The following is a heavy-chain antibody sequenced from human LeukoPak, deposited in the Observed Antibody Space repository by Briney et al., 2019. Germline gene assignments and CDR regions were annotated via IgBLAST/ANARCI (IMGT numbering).Heavy chain of an antibody. D-gene: IGHD3-22*01. V-gene: IGHV3-7*03. CDR3: ARVSRYYDSSGFHMDYYYYMDV. CDR1: GFTFSSYW. J-gene: IGHJ6*03. Sequence: GGSLRLSCAASGFTFSSYWMSWVRQAPGKGLEWVANIKQDGSEKYYVDSVKGRFTISRDNAKNSLYLQMNSLRAEDTAVYYCARVSRYYDSSGFHMDYYYYMDVWGKGTTVTVSS. CDR2: IKQDGSEK.